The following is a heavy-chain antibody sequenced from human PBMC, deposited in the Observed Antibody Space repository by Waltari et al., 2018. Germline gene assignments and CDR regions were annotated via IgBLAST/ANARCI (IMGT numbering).Heavy chain of an antibody. CDR2: ISGSGGST. Sequence: EVQLLESGGGLVQPGGSLRLSCGASGFTFSSYAMGWVRPAPGKGRGWVSAISGSGGSTYYADSVKGRFTISRDNSKNTLYLQMNSLRAEDTAVYYCAKDRGEVKWDYFDYWGQGTLVTVSS. CDR3: AKDRGEVKWDYFDY. V-gene: IGHV3-23*01. D-gene: IGHD1-26*01. CDR1: GFTFSSYA. J-gene: IGHJ4*02.